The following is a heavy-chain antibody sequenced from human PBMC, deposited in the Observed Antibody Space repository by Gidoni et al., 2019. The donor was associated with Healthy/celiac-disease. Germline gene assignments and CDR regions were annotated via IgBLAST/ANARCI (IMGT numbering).Heavy chain of an antibody. D-gene: IGHD2-2*01. CDR2: INPSGGST. CDR1: GYTFTSYY. Sequence: QVQLVQSGAEVKKPGASVQVSCKASGYTFTSYYMHWVRQAPGQGLEWMGLINPSGGSTSYAQKFQGRVTMTRDTSTSTVYMELSSLRSEDTAVYYCARDLGCSSTSCYAGLKDYYGMDVWGQGTTVTVSS. CDR3: ARDLGCSSTSCYAGLKDYYGMDV. J-gene: IGHJ6*02. V-gene: IGHV1-46*01.